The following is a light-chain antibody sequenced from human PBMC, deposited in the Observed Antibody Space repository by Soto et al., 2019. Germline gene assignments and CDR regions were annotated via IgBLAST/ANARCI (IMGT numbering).Light chain of an antibody. CDR1: QSVSSSY. V-gene: IGKV3-20*01. J-gene: IGKJ1*01. CDR3: QQYGSSGWT. CDR2: GAS. Sequence: EIVLTQSPGTLSLSPGERATLSCRARQSVSSSYLAWYQQKPGQAPRLLIYGASSRATGIPDRFSGSGSGTDFTLTIGRLEPEDFAVYYCQQYGSSGWTFGQGTKVEIK.